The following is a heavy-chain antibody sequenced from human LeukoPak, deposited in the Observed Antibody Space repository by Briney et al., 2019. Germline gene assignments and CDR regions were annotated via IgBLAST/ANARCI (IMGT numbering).Heavy chain of an antibody. CDR3: AMERISLGSGFDP. CDR1: GGSISSGDYY. V-gene: IGHV4-31*03. Sequence: SETLSLTCTVSGGSISSGDYYWSWIRQHPGKGLEWIGYIYYSGSTYYNPSLKSRVTISVDTSKNQFSLKLSSVTAADTAVYYCAMERISLGSGFDPWGQGTLVTVSS. J-gene: IGHJ5*02. D-gene: IGHD1-1*01. CDR2: IYYSGST.